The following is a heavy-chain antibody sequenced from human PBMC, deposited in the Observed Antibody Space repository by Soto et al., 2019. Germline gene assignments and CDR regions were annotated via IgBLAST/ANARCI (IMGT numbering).Heavy chain of an antibody. CDR1: GFTFSSYG. D-gene: IGHD3-3*01. CDR2: IWYDGSNK. CDR3: ARGITIFGVVTYYYGMDV. Sequence: QVQLVESGGGVVQPGRSLRLSCAASGFTFSSYGMHWVRQAPGKGLEWVAVIWYDGSNKYYADSVKGQFTISRDNSKNTLYLQMNSLRAEDTAVYYCARGITIFGVVTYYYGMDVWGQGTTVTVSS. V-gene: IGHV3-33*01. J-gene: IGHJ6*02.